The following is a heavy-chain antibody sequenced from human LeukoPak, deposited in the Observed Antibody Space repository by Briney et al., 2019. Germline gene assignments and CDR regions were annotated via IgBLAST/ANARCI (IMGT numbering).Heavy chain of an antibody. CDR3: ARISGSYFDY. CDR2: IYYSGST. V-gene: IGHV4-39*07. Sequence: PSETLSLTCTVSGGSISSTSYYWGWIRQPPGKGLEWIGTIYYSGSTNYNPSLKSRVTISVDTSKNQFSLTLSSVTAADTAVYYCARISGSYFDYWGQGTLVTVSS. D-gene: IGHD1-26*01. CDR1: GGSISSTSYY. J-gene: IGHJ4*02.